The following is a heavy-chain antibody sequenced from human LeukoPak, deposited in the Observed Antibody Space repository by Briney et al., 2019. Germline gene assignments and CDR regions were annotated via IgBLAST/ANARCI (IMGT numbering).Heavy chain of an antibody. J-gene: IGHJ4*02. D-gene: IGHD6-13*01. CDR2: IYYSGST. CDR3: ARGGSNFFDY. Sequence: SETLSLTCTVSGGSISSSSYHWGWIRQPPGKGLEWIGSIYYSGSTYYNSSLKSRLTISVDTSKNQFSLQLNSVTPEDTAVYYCARGGSNFFDYWGQGTLVTVSS. CDR1: GGSISSSSYH. V-gene: IGHV4-39*01.